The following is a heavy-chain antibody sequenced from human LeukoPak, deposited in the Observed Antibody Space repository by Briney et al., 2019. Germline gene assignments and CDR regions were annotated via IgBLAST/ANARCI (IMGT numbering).Heavy chain of an antibody. J-gene: IGHJ4*02. CDR2: IYYSGST. Sequence: TASETLSLTCTVSGGSISSSSYYWGWIRQPPGKGLEWIGSIYYSGSTYYNPSLKSRVTISVDTSKNQFSLKLSSVTAAGTAVYYCASDSAHYFDYWGQGTLVTVSS. CDR3: ASDSAHYFDY. V-gene: IGHV4-39*07. CDR1: GGSISSSSYY.